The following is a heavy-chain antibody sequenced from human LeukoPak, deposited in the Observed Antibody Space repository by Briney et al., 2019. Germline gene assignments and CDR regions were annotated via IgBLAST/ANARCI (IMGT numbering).Heavy chain of an antibody. Sequence: SGPTLVNPTQTLTLTCTFSGFSLSTSGLCVSWIRQPPGKALEWLARIAWDDDKYYSTSKTRLTISKDISKNQVVLTMTNMDPVDTATYYCAHSRRYYNPRRETEYYMDVWGKGTTITISS. CDR3: AHSRRYYNPRRETEYYMDV. J-gene: IGHJ6*03. CDR2: IAWDDDK. V-gene: IGHV2-70*12. D-gene: IGHD3-10*01. CDR1: GFSLSTSGLC.